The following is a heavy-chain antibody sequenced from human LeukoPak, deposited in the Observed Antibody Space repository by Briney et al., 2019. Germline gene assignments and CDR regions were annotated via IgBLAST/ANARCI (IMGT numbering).Heavy chain of an antibody. J-gene: IGHJ6*02. Sequence: PGGSLRLSCAASGFTFSGLGMIWVSQAPGKGLEWVSYISDSSSLTDYADSVRGRFTISRDNAKNSLSLQLNSLRDEDTAVYFCAKVIRGGYGMDVWGQGTTVTVSS. D-gene: IGHD3-10*01. V-gene: IGHV3-48*02. CDR2: ISDSSSLT. CDR3: AKVIRGGYGMDV. CDR1: GFTFSGLG.